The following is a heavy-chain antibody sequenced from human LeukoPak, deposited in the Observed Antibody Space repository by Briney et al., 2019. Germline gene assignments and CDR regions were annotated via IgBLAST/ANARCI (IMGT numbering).Heavy chain of an antibody. Sequence: ASVTVSFTASGYTFTGYYMHWVRQAPGQGLERVGWINPNSGGTTYAKKFQSRVTMIRETSTTTAYMGLSRLTSDDTAVYSCARDPGDCSSTSCYWHYMDVWGKGTTVTVSS. CDR3: ARDPGDCSSTSCYWHYMDV. D-gene: IGHD2-2*01. J-gene: IGHJ6*03. CDR2: INPNSGGT. V-gene: IGHV1-2*02. CDR1: GYTFTGYY.